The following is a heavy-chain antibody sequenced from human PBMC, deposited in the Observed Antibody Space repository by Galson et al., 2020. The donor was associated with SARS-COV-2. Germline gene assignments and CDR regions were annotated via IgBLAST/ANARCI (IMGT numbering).Heavy chain of an antibody. J-gene: IGHJ4*02. D-gene: IGHD1-1*01. Sequence: GESLKISCAVSGFTFYNYAMSWVRQAPGKGLEWVSGISGSGGSTYYADSVKGRFTISRDNSKTALYLQMNSLRADDTAIYYCAKGHRTGTTNPFGHWGQGTLVTVSS. V-gene: IGHV3-23*01. CDR3: AKGHRTGTTNPFGH. CDR1: GFTFYNYA. CDR2: ISGSGGST.